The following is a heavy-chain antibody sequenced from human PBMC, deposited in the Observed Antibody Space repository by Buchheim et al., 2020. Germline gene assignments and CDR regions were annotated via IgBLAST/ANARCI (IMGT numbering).Heavy chain of an antibody. Sequence: QVQLVESGGGVVQPGRSLRLSCAASGFTFSSYAMHWVRQAPGKGLEWVTFISNDGNNKYYTASVKGRFAISRDNFKNTLSLEMDSLRSEDTAVYYCARDRFGYSNGDQIDFWGQGTL. CDR1: GFTFSSYA. V-gene: IGHV3-30*09. J-gene: IGHJ4*02. CDR2: ISNDGNNK. D-gene: IGHD6-19*01. CDR3: ARDRFGYSNGDQIDF.